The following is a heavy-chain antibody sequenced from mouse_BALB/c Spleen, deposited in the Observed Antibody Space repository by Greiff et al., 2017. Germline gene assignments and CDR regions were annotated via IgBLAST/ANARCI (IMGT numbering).Heavy chain of an antibody. CDR2: IDPENGNT. CDR1: GFNIKDYY. D-gene: IGHD4-1*01. J-gene: IGHJ3*01. V-gene: IGHV14-1*02. CDR3: ARTGTGWFAY. Sequence: VQLQQSGAELVRPGALVKLSCKASGFNIKDYYMHWVKQRPEQGLEWIGWIDPENGNTIYDPKFQGKASITADTSSNTAYLQLSSLTSEDTAVYYCARTGTGWFAYWGQGTLVTVSA.